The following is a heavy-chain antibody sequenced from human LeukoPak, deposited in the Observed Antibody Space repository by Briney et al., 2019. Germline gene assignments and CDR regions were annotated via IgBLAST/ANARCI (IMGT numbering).Heavy chain of an antibody. CDR1: GGSISSTSYY. J-gene: IGHJ5*02. Sequence: SETLCLSCTVSGGSISSTSYYWGLIAPRPGKGLEWIVSIYYSGSTNYNPSLKSRVTISVDTSKNQFSLKLNSMTAADTAVYYCVRSATVPDNYFDPWGQGVLVTVSS. CDR2: IYYSGST. V-gene: IGHV4-39*01. CDR3: VRSATVPDNYFDP. D-gene: IGHD2-21*02.